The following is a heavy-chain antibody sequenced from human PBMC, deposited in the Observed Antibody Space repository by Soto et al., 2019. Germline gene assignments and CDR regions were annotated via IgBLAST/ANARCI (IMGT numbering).Heavy chain of an antibody. Sequence: SETLSLTCTVSGGSISSSNHWGWIRQPPGKGLEWIGNIYYSENTYYNPSLKSRVTISVDTSKNQFSLRLTSVTAADTAVYYCATHPPYGPLDHWGKGTLVTVST. CDR1: GGSISSSNH. CDR3: ATHPPYGPLDH. CDR2: IYYSENT. V-gene: IGHV4-39*01. D-gene: IGHD4-17*01. J-gene: IGHJ4*02.